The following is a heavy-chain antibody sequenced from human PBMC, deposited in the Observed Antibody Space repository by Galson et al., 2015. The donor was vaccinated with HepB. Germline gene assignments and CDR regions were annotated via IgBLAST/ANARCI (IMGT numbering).Heavy chain of an antibody. V-gene: IGHV3-53*01. Sequence: SLRLSCAASGFTVSTNYMSWVRQAPGKGLEWVSFIYSGGSTYYADSVKGRFTISRDNSKNTLYLQMNSLRAEDTAVYYCARGTQAGHDAFDIWGQGTMVTVSS. CDR1: GFTVSTNY. CDR2: IYSGGST. J-gene: IGHJ3*02. CDR3: ARGTQAGHDAFDI. D-gene: IGHD3/OR15-3a*01.